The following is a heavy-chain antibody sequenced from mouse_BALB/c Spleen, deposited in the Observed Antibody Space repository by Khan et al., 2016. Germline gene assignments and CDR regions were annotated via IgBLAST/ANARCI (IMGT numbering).Heavy chain of an antibody. CDR1: GYTFTSYW. CDR2: IAPGSGST. CDR3: ARSGMITYAMDY. V-gene: IGHV1S41*01. J-gene: IGHJ4*01. D-gene: IGHD2-4*01. Sequence: DLVKPGASVKLSCKASGYTFTSYWINWIKQRPGQGLEWIGRIAPGSGSTYYNEMFKGKATLTVDTSSSTAYIQLSSLSSEDSAVYFCARSGMITYAMDYWGQGTSVTVSS.